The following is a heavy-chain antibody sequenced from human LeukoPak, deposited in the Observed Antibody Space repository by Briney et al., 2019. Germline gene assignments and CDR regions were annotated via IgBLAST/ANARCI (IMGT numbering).Heavy chain of an antibody. CDR3: ARLYGSTLYFDY. V-gene: IGHV4-59*04. D-gene: IGHD2-15*01. J-gene: IGHJ4*02. CDR2: MYYSGST. CDR1: GGSISSYY. Sequence: SETLSLTCTVSGGSISSYYWSWIRQPPGKGLEWIGNMYYSGSTYYNPSLKGRVTLSGDKSKNQFSLKMSSLRAEDTALYYCARLYGSTLYFDYWGQGTLVTVSS.